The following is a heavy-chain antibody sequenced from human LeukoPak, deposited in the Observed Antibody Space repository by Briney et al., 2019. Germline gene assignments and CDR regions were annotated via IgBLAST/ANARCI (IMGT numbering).Heavy chain of an antibody. J-gene: IGHJ4*02. V-gene: IGHV3-7*03. Sequence: GRSLRLSCAASGFTFSSYGMHWVRQAPGKGLEWVASINHNGNVNYYVDSVKGRFTISRDNAKNSLYLQMSNLRAEDTAVYYCARAGQGIVVVPAAIRNWGQGTLVTVSS. CDR3: ARAGQGIVVVPAAIRN. D-gene: IGHD2-2*02. CDR1: GFTFSSYG. CDR2: INHNGNVN.